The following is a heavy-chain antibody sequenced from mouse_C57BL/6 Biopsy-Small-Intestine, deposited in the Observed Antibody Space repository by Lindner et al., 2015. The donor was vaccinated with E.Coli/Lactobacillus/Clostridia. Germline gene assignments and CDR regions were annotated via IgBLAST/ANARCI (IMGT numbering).Heavy chain of an antibody. Sequence: SVKVSCKTSGYSFTSYGISWVRQAPGQGLEWMGWISTYSGNTNYAQKFQDRVTMTRDTSTTTAYMELRSLISDDTAVYYCARYTPPERIVGGSANDFWGQGTLVTVSS. CDR2: ISTYSGNT. D-gene: IGHD1-1*01. V-gene: IGHV1-81*01. J-gene: IGHJ4*01. CDR3: ARYTPPERIVGGSANDF. CDR1: GYSFTSYG.